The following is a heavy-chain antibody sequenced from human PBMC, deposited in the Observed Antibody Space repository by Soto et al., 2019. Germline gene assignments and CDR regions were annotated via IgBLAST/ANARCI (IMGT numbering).Heavy chain of an antibody. CDR2: IRDSGGST. CDR3: AKSGAIPLYYMDV. J-gene: IGHJ6*03. Sequence: ELELLESGGGLVQAGGSLRLSCAASGFIFSSYGMNWVRQAPGKGLEWVSGIRDSGGSTYYADSVKGRFTVSRDNSKDTLYLQVSSLRAEDTAVYYCAKSGAIPLYYMDVWGKGTTVTVYS. D-gene: IGHD3-10*01. V-gene: IGHV3-23*01. CDR1: GFIFSSYG.